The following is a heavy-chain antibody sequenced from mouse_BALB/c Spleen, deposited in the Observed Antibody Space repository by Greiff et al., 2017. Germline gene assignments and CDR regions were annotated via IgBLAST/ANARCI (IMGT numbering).Heavy chain of an antibody. CDR3: ASTGTWYFDY. D-gene: IGHD3-3*01. CDR2: IDPANGNT. Sequence: VHVKQSGAELVKPGASVKLSCTASGFNIKDTYMHWVKQRPEQGLEWIGRIDPANGNTKYDPKFQGKATITADTSSNTAYLQLSSLTSEDTAVYYCASTGTWYFDYWGQGTTLTVSS. CDR1: GFNIKDTY. J-gene: IGHJ2*01. V-gene: IGHV14-3*02.